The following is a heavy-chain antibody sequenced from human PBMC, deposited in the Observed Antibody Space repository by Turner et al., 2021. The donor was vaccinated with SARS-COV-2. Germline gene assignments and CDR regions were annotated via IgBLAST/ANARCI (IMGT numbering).Heavy chain of an antibody. CDR3: ARHQGSASGYDHGMNV. CDR1: GGSISSKS. D-gene: IGHD1-26*01. Sequence: QVQLQESGPGLVKPSETLSLTCTVSGGSISSKSWRWVRQSPGKGLEWIGYFYKIGTIDYNPTLRSRVTISVDTSKNQLSLKLSSVTAADTAVYYCARHQGSASGYDHGMNVWGQGTAVIVSS. CDR2: FYKIGTI. V-gene: IGHV4-59*08. J-gene: IGHJ6*02.